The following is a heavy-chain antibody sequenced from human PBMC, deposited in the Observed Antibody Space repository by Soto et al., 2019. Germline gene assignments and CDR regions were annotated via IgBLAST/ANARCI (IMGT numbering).Heavy chain of an antibody. CDR2: IIPIFGIA. CDR3: AREDRDRETGLVPAAIDGIDV. Sequence: QVQLVQSGAEVKKPGSSVKVSCKASGGTFSRYSITWVRQAPGHGLEWIGRIIPIFGIASYAQKFQGRVTITAEESTSTAYMELSSLRSDDTAVYYCAREDRDRETGLVPAAIDGIDVWGQGTTVTVSS. CDR1: GGTFSRYS. V-gene: IGHV1-69*08. J-gene: IGHJ6*02. D-gene: IGHD2-2*01.